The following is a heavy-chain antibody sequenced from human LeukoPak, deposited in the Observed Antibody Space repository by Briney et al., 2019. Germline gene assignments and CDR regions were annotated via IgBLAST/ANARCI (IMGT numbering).Heavy chain of an antibody. Sequence: SETLSLTCTVSGGSISSSSYYWGWIRQPPGKGLEWIGSIYYSGSTYYNPSLKSRVTISVDTSKNQFSLKLSSATAADTAVYYCASSRYFDWSRFDPWGQGTLVTVSS. D-gene: IGHD3-9*01. J-gene: IGHJ5*02. CDR3: ASSRYFDWSRFDP. V-gene: IGHV4-39*01. CDR2: IYYSGST. CDR1: GGSISSSSYY.